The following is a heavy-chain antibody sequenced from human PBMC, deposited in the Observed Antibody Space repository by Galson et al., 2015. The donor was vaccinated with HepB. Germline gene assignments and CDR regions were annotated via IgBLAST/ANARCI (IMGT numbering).Heavy chain of an antibody. CDR3: ARDGRYYYDSSGYYYV. V-gene: IGHV3-48*02. D-gene: IGHD3-22*01. CDR2: ISSSSSTI. Sequence: SLRLSCAASGSTFSSYSMNWVRQAPGKGLEWVSYISSSSSTIYYADSVKGRFTISRDNAKNSLYLQMNSLRDEDTAVYYCARDGRYYYDSSGYYYVWGQGTLVTVSS. J-gene: IGHJ4*02. CDR1: GSTFSSYS.